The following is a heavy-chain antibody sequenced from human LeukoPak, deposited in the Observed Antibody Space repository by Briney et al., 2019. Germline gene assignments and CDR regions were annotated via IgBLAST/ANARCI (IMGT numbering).Heavy chain of an antibody. Sequence: ASVKVSCKASGGTFSSYAISWVRQAPGQGLEWMGGIIPILGIANYAQKFQGRVTITADKSTSTAYMELSSLRSEDTAVYYCARVVNCGGDCDYFDYWGQGTLVTVSS. J-gene: IGHJ4*02. D-gene: IGHD2-21*02. CDR1: GGTFSSYA. V-gene: IGHV1-69*10. CDR2: IIPILGIA. CDR3: ARVVNCGGDCDYFDY.